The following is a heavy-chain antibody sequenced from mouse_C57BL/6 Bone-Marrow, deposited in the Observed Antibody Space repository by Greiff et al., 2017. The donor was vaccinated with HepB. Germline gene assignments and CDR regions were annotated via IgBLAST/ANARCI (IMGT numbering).Heavy chain of an antibody. CDR2: IWRGGST. D-gene: IGHD2-3*01. J-gene: IGHJ4*01. Sequence: VQLQQSGPGLVQPSQRLSITCTVSGFSLTSYGVHWVRQSPGKGLEWLGVIWRGGSTDYNAAFMSRLSITKDNSKSQVFFKMISLLADDTAIYYCAKSEWLLPSMDYWGQGTSVTVSS. CDR3: AKSEWLLPSMDY. CDR1: GFSLTSYG. V-gene: IGHV2-5*01.